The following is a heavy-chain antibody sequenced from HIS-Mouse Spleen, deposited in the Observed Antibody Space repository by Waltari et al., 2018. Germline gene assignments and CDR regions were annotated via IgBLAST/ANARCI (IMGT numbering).Heavy chain of an antibody. CDR3: ARVKT. CDR1: GYSISSGYY. Sequence: QVQLQESGPGLVKPSETLSLTCTVSGYSISSGYYWGWIRQPPGKGLEWIGSIYHSGSTYYNPSHKSRVTISVDTSKNQFSLKLSSVPAADTAVYYCARVKTWGQGTLVTVSS. V-gene: IGHV4-38-2*02. J-gene: IGHJ5*02. CDR2: IYHSGST.